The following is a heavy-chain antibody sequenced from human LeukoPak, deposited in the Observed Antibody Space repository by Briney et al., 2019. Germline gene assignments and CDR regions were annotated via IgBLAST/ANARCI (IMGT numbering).Heavy chain of an antibody. CDR2: ISNSGRST. Sequence: PGGSLRLSCAASGFTFSKYWMHWVRQVPGKGLVWVARISNSGRSTTYADSVKGRFTISRDNAKNTLYLQMNSLRAEDTAVYYCAREGYESYYFDYWGQGTLVTVSS. D-gene: IGHD5-12*01. CDR3: AREGYESYYFDY. CDR1: GFTFSKYW. J-gene: IGHJ4*02. V-gene: IGHV3-74*01.